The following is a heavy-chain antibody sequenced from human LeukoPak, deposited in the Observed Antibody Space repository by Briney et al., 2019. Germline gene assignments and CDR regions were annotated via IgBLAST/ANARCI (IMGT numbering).Heavy chain of an antibody. CDR2: ISYDGSNK. D-gene: IGHD1-26*01. V-gene: IGHV3-30*19. J-gene: IGHJ6*03. CDR1: GFTFSSYG. CDR3: ARDKVVGATKRIYYYMDV. Sequence: GGSLRLSCVASGFTFSSYGMHWVRQAPGKGLEWVAVISYDGSNKYYADSVKGRFTISRDNSKNTLYLQMNSLRAEDTAVYYCARDKVVGATKRIYYYMDVWGKGTTVTVSS.